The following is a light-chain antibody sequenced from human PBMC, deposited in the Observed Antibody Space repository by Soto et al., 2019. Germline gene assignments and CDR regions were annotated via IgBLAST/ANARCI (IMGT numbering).Light chain of an antibody. CDR3: QQYNNWLIT. J-gene: IGKJ5*01. CDR2: GAS. V-gene: IGKV3-15*01. CDR1: QSVSSN. Sequence: EIVMTQSPATLSVSPGERAPLSCRASQSVSSNLAWYQQKPGQAPRLLIYGASTRATGIPARFSGSGSGTEFALTISSLQSEDFAVYYCQQYNNWLITFGQGTRLEI.